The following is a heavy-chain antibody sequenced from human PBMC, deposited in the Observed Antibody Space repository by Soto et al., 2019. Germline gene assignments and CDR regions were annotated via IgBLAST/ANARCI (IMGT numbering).Heavy chain of an antibody. CDR1: GFTFSDYA. J-gene: IGHJ4*02. D-gene: IGHD6-19*01. CDR3: AKGGRQWLVTSDFNY. CDR2: VSHDGRNT. Sequence: VQLVESGGGVVQPGRSLRLSCAASGFTFSDYAMHWVRQAPGKGLEWVAVVSHDGRNTHYADSVKGRFTISRDSSKNTVSLEMTSLRAADTAVYYCAKGGRQWLVTSDFNYWGQGAPVTVSS. V-gene: IGHV3-30*18.